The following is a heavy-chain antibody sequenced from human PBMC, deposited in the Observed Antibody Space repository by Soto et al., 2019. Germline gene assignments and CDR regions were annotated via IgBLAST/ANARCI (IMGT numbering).Heavy chain of an antibody. V-gene: IGHV3-23*01. J-gene: IGHJ6*02. D-gene: IGHD6-13*01. Sequence: GGSLRLSCAASGFTFSSYAMSWVRQAPGKGLEWVSAISGSGGSTYYADSVKGRFTISRDNSKNTLYLQMNGLRAEDTAVYYCAKGREVRQQLVREIPYYYYGMDVWGQGTTVTVSS. CDR1: GFTFSSYA. CDR2: ISGSGGST. CDR3: AKGREVRQQLVREIPYYYYGMDV.